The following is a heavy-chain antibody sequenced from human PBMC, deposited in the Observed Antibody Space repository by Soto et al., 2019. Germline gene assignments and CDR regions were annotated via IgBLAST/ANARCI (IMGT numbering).Heavy chain of an antibody. CDR2: INAGNGNT. V-gene: IGHV1-3*01. CDR3: ARTRTGTRGSGWGY. D-gene: IGHD6-19*01. Sequence: QVQLVQSGAEVKKPGASVKVSCKASGYTFTSYAMHWVRQAPGQRLEWMGWINAGNGNTKYSQKFQGRVTITRDTSVSTAYMELSSLRSEDTAVYYCARTRTGTRGSGWGYWGQGTLVTVSS. J-gene: IGHJ4*02. CDR1: GYTFTSYA.